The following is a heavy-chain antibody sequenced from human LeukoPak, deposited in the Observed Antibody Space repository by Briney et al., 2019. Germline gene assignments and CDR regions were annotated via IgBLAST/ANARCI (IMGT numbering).Heavy chain of an antibody. J-gene: IGHJ4*02. D-gene: IGHD2-2*01. Sequence: GGSLRLSFAASGFTFSNYEMNWVRQAPGKGLEWVSCISSSGGTMYYADSVKGRFTISRDNAEKALYLQMNSLRAEDTAVYYCARYCSSTKCLLYWGQGNLVRVSS. CDR1: GFTFSNYE. CDR3: ARYCSSTKCLLY. CDR2: ISSSGGTM. V-gene: IGHV3-48*03.